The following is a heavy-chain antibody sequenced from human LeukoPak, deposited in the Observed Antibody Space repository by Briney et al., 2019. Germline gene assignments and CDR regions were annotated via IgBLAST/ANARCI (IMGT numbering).Heavy chain of an antibody. CDR2: IKQDGSEK. J-gene: IGHJ4*02. CDR1: GFTFSSYW. Sequence: GGSLRLSCAASGFTFSSYWMSWVRQAPGKGLEWVANIKQDGSEKYYVDSVKGRFTISRDNAKNSLYPQMNSLRAEDTAVYYCASDQWPLPYDYWGQGTPVTVSS. V-gene: IGHV3-7*04. CDR3: ASDQWPLPYDY. D-gene: IGHD6-19*01.